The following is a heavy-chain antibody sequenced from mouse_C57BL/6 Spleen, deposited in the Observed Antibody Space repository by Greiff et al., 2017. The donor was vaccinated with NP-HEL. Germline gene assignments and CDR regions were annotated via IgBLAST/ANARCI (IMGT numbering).Heavy chain of an antibody. V-gene: IGHV1-82*01. Sequence: VKLQQSGPELVKPGASVKISCKASGYAFSSSWMNWVKQRPGKGLEWIGRIYPGDGDTNYNGKFKGKATLTADKSSSTAYMQLSSLTSEDSAVYFCARRDTRGWYFDVWGTGTTVTVSS. CDR2: IYPGDGDT. CDR3: ARRDTRGWYFDV. D-gene: IGHD2-14*01. CDR1: GYAFSSSW. J-gene: IGHJ1*03.